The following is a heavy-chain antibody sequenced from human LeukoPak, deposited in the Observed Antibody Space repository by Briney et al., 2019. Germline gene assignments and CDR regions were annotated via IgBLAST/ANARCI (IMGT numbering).Heavy chain of an antibody. CDR3: ARDAIAHYDILPGYNWFDP. D-gene: IGHD3-9*01. CDR2: IIPIFGTA. CDR1: GGTFSSYA. V-gene: IGHV1-69*05. J-gene: IGHJ5*02. Sequence: ASVKVSCKASGGTFSSYAISWVRQAPGQGLEWMGGIIPIFGTANYAQKFQGRVTITTDESTSTAYMELSSLRSEDTAVYYCARDAIAHYDILPGYNWFDPWGQGTLVTVSS.